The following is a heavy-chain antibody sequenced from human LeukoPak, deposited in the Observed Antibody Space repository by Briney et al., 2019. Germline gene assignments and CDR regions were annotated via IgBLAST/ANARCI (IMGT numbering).Heavy chain of an antibody. Sequence: ASVKVSCKASGYTFTSYFMHWVRQAPGQGLEWMGRINPNSGGTNYAQKFQGRVTMTRDTSISTAYMELSRLRSDDTAVYYCARGSCVTIFGVVRACYYGMDVWGQGTTVTVSS. CDR2: INPNSGGT. CDR1: GYTFTSYF. D-gene: IGHD3-3*01. V-gene: IGHV1-2*06. J-gene: IGHJ6*02. CDR3: ARGSCVTIFGVVRACYYGMDV.